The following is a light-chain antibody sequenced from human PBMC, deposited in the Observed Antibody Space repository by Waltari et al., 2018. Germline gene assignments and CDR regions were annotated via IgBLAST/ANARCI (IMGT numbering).Light chain of an antibody. Sequence: QLTQYPSSLHPSVAARVTIPCRASQAISIYLAWYQQKPGKAPNLLIYAAYTLQSGVPSRFIGSGSGTEFTLTISSLQPEDFATYYCQQLRSYPRITFGQGTRLDI. CDR1: QAISIY. J-gene: IGKJ5*01. CDR3: QQLRSYPRIT. V-gene: IGKV1-9*01. CDR2: AAY.